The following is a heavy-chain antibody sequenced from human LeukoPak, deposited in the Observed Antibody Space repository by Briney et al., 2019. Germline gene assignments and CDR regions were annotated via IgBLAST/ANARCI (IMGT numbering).Heavy chain of an antibody. CDR2: ISAYNGNT. D-gene: IGHD7-27*01. CDR3: AKNPALTGEFDS. Sequence: ASVKVSCKASGYTFTSYGISWVRQAPGQGLEWMGWISAYNGNTNYAQKLQGRVTMTTDTSTSTAYMELRSLRSEDTAVYYCAKNPALTGEFDSWGQGTLVTVSS. V-gene: IGHV1-18*01. CDR1: GYTFTSYG. J-gene: IGHJ4*02.